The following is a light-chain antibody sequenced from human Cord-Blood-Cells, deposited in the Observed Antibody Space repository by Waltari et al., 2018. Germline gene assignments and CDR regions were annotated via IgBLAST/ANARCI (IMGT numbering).Light chain of an antibody. CDR1: SSDVGGYNY. V-gene: IGLV2-14*01. CDR2: DVS. Sequence: QSALTQPASVSRSPGQSITISCTGTSSDVGGYNYVPWYQQHPGKAPKLMIYDVSKRPSGVSNRFSGSKSGNTASLTISGLQAEDEADYYCSSYTSSRVFGGGTKLTVL. J-gene: IGLJ2*01. CDR3: SSYTSSRV.